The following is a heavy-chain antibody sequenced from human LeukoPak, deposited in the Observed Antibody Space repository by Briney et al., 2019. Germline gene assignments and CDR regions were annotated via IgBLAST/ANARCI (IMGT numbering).Heavy chain of an antibody. D-gene: IGHD4-17*01. CDR3: ARVGYDYGDSPDY. V-gene: IGHV1-8*01. Sequence: ASVKVSCKASGYTFTSYDINWVRQATGQGLEWMGWMNPNSGNTGYAQKFQGRVTMTRNTSISTAYMELSSRRSEDTAVYYCARVGYDYGDSPDYWGQGTLVTVSS. CDR2: MNPNSGNT. CDR1: GYTFTSYD. J-gene: IGHJ4*02.